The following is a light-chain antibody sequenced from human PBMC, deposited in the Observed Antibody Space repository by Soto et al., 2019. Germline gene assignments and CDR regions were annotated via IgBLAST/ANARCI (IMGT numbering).Light chain of an antibody. Sequence: DIQMTQSPSSLSASVGDTVTITCQASQDIRRNLNWYQQKPGKAPQLLISDASILQRGVPSRFSGGASGAHFTFTISSLQPEDLATYYCQQYDSLYWLTFGGGTKVEIK. CDR2: DAS. J-gene: IGKJ4*01. CDR1: QDIRRN. V-gene: IGKV1-33*01. CDR3: QQYDSLYWLT.